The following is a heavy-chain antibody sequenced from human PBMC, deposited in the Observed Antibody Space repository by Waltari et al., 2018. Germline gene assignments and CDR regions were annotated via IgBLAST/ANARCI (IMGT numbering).Heavy chain of an antibody. CDR3: ASERGTFGVGRSSLDR. Sequence: QVYLVESGGGVVQPGGSLRLSCAASGFMFSNYVMHWVRQAPGKGLGWVASIRYDGSNTFHADSVKGRFTISRDNSKNTMDLQTSSLRPEDTAVYYCASERGTFGVGRSSLDRWGQGTLVIVSS. D-gene: IGHD3-3*01. V-gene: IGHV3-30*02. CDR2: IRYDGSNT. CDR1: GFMFSNYV. J-gene: IGHJ5*02.